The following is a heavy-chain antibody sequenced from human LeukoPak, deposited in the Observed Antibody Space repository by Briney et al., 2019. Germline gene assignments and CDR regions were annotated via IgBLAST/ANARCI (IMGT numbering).Heavy chain of an antibody. CDR2: IYYSGST. V-gene: IGHV4-59*12. CDR1: GGSISSYY. D-gene: IGHD5-18*01. J-gene: IGHJ4*02. Sequence: SETLSLTCTVSGGSISSYYWSWIRQPPGKGLEWIGYIYYSGSTNYNPSLKSRVTISVDTSKNQFSLKLSSVTAADTAVYYCATLYSYGYSDGDYWGQGTLVTVSS. CDR3: ATLYSYGYSDGDY.